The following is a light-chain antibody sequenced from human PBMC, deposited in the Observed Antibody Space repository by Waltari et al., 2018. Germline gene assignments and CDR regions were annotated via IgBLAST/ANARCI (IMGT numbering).Light chain of an antibody. CDR3: ATWDSSLNSVV. CDR2: GNT. Sequence: QSVLTQPPSVSAAPGQKVTISCSGSSSNAGSDDLSWYQQVPGAAPKLLIYGNTHRPSGIPDRFSGSKSGTATLDITGLQTGDEADYYCATWDSSLNSVVFGGGTKLTVL. CDR1: SSNAGSDD. J-gene: IGLJ2*01. V-gene: IGLV1-51*01.